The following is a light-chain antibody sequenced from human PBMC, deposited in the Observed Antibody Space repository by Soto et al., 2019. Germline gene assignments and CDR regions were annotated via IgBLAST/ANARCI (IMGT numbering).Light chain of an antibody. CDR2: GAS. Sequence: EIVLTQSPGTLSLSPGERATLSCRASQSVSISYLAWYQQKPGQAPRLLIYGASSRATGIPDRFSGSGSGTEFTLTISRIEPEDFAVYYCQQYGSSPPLTFGGGTKVEIK. V-gene: IGKV3-20*01. CDR3: QQYGSSPPLT. J-gene: IGKJ4*01. CDR1: QSVSISY.